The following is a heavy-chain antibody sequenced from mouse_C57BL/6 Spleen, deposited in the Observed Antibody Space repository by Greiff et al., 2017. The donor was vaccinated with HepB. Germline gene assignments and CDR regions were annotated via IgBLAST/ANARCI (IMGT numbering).Heavy chain of an antibody. D-gene: IGHD1-1*01. CDR1: GFTFSSYA. CDR3: TRDRTTVVAYYAMDY. Sequence: DVMLVESGEGLVKPGGSLKLSCAASGFTFSSYAMSWVRQTPEKRLEWVAYISSGGDYIYYADTVKGRFTISRDNARNTLYLQMSSLKSEDTAMYYCTRDRTTVVAYYAMDYWGQGTSVTVSS. J-gene: IGHJ4*01. V-gene: IGHV5-9-1*02. CDR2: ISSGGDYI.